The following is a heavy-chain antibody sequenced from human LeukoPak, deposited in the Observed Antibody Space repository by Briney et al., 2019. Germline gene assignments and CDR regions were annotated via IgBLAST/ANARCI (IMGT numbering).Heavy chain of an antibody. CDR3: ANPRSLAVAGALDY. J-gene: IGHJ4*02. CDR1: GYTFSSYV. V-gene: IGHV1-18*01. Sequence: ASVKVSCKASGYTFSSYVFSWVRQAPGQGLEWIGWISAYNGNTNYAQKLQGTLPMTTDTSTRTPYMDLTSLRSADTAVYYCANPRSLAVAGALDYWGQGTLVPVSS. CDR2: ISAYNGNT. D-gene: IGHD6-19*01.